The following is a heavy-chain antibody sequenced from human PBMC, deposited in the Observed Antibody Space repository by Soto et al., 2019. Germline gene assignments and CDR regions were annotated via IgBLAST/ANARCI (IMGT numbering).Heavy chain of an antibody. Sequence: DVQLVESGGGLIQPGESLRLSCAAFGLTVSGTKYVAWVRQAPGKGLEWVSALYDVFGSFYADSVKGRFTTSSDRSKRTVYLQMNDLRPDDRAVYYCGGWHERKHPYDVWGQGTTVIVSS. D-gene: IGHD1-1*01. CDR3: GGWHERKHPYDV. J-gene: IGHJ3*01. V-gene: IGHV3-53*01. CDR2: LYDVFGS. CDR1: GLTVSGTKY.